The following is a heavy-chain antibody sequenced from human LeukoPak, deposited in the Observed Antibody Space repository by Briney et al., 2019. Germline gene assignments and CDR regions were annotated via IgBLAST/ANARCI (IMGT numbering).Heavy chain of an antibody. J-gene: IGHJ4*02. D-gene: IGHD1-26*01. CDR3: ARGQGGNYYLNYFDY. CDR1: GGSISSYY. Sequence: PSETLSLTCTVSGGSISSYYWSWIRQPPGKGLEWIGHFYYSGSTNYNPSLRSRVTISVDTSRNQFSLRLTSVTAADTAVYYCARGQGGNYYLNYFDYWGQGALVTVSS. CDR2: FYYSGST. V-gene: IGHV4-59*12.